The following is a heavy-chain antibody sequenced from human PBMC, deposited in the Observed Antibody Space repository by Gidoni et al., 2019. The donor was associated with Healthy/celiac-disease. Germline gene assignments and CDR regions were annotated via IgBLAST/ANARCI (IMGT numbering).Heavy chain of an antibody. V-gene: IGHV4-34*01. Sequence: QVQLQQWGAGLLKPSETLSLTCAFYGVSFSAYDWSWIRHPPGKGLGWIGELNHSGSTNYNPSLKSRGTISVDTSTNQLSMTLSSVHAADPAVYYCERGHIAVAGPNFIYCGQGTLVTVSS. CDR1: GVSFSAYD. J-gene: IGHJ4*02. CDR3: ERGHIAVAGPNFIY. CDR2: LNHSGST. D-gene: IGHD6-19*01.